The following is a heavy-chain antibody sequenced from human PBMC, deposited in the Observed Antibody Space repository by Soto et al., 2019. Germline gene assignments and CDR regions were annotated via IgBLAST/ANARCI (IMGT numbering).Heavy chain of an antibody. CDR1: GYTITVYH. J-gene: IGHJ6*02. CDR3: ARDGEDDSSGYSYYYCLDV. V-gene: IGHV1-2*04. CDR2: INPNSGGT. Sequence: VSLKLYCKSSGYTITVYHIGWGRQKKEQGLEWMGWINPNSGGTNYAQKFQGWVTMTRDTSISTAYMELSRLRSDDTAVYYCARDGEDDSSGYSYYYCLDVWGQGITVSVSS. D-gene: IGHD3-22*01.